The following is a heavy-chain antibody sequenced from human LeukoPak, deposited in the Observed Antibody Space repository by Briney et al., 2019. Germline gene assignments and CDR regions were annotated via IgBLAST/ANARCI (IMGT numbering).Heavy chain of an antibody. CDR1: GGTFSSSA. D-gene: IGHD3-3*01. CDR2: MNPNSGNT. CDR3: ARVRRVIFGVVIENFDY. J-gene: IGHJ4*02. V-gene: IGHV1-8*02. Sequence: VASVKVSCKASGGTFSSSAINWVRQATGQGLEWMGWMNPNSGNTGYAQKFQGRVTMTRNTSISTAYMELSSLRSEDTAVYYCARVRRVIFGVVIENFDYWGQGTLVTVSS.